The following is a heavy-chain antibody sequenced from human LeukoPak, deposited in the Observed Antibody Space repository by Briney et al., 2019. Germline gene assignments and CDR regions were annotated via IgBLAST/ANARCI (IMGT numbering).Heavy chain of an antibody. D-gene: IGHD1-26*01. Sequence: SVKVSCKASGYTFTSYYMHWVRQAPGQGLEWMGRIIPILGIASYAQKFQGRVTITADKSTSTAYMELSSLRSEDTAVYYCVREKVGDVCDHWGQGTLVTVSS. CDR3: VREKVGDVCDH. CDR1: GYTFTSYY. J-gene: IGHJ4*02. V-gene: IGHV1-69*04. CDR2: IIPILGIA.